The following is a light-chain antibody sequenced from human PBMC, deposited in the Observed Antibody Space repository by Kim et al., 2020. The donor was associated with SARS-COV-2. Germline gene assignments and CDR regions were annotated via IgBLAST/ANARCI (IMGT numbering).Light chain of an antibody. J-gene: IGLJ3*02. V-gene: IGLV1-47*01. Sequence: QSVLTQPPSASGTPGQRVTISCSGSSSNIGSNYVYWYQQLPGTAPKPLIYRNNQRPSGVPDRFSDSKSGTSASLAISGLRSEDEADYYCAAWDDSLSGWVFGGGTKLTVL. CDR2: RNN. CDR3: AAWDDSLSGWV. CDR1: SSNIGSNY.